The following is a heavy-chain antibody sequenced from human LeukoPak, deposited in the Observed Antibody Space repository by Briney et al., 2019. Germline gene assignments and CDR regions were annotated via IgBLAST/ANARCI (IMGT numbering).Heavy chain of an antibody. D-gene: IGHD1-26*01. CDR1: GFTFSDHY. Sequence: GGSLRLSCVASGFTFSDHYMDWVRQAPGKGLEWVGRSRNKANGYTTEYAASVKGRFTISRGDSKNSLYLQMDSLKAEDTATYYCTRLVRSGTYYDFDDWGQGTLVTVSS. CDR3: TRLVRSGTYYDFDD. J-gene: IGHJ4*02. CDR2: SRNKANGYTT. V-gene: IGHV3-72*01.